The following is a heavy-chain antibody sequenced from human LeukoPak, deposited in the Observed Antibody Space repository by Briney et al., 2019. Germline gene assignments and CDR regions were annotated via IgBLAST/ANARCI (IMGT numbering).Heavy chain of an antibody. Sequence: GTSLRLSCAASGFTFNNCGIHWVRQAPGKGLEWVAFISYDGSNIYYADSVKGRFTISRVNSKSTLFLQMNSLRIEDTAVYYCARGLLAAAGIDYWGQGALVTVSS. CDR3: ARGLLAAAGIDY. CDR1: GFTFNNCG. D-gene: IGHD6-13*01. J-gene: IGHJ4*02. CDR2: ISYDGSNI. V-gene: IGHV3-30*03.